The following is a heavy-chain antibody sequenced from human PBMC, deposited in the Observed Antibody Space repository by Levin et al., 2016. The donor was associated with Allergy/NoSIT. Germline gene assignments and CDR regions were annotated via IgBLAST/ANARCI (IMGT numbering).Heavy chain of an antibody. CDR1: GYTFTSYD. CDR3: ARGERIRYFDWLLATDVKYYYYGMDV. Sequence: ASVKVSCKASGYTFTSYDINWVRQATGQGLEWMGWMNPNSGNTGYAQKFQGRVTMTRNTSISTAYMELSSLRSEDTAVYYCARGERIRYFDWLLATDVKYYYYGMDVWGQGTTVTVSS. V-gene: IGHV1-8*01. D-gene: IGHD3-9*01. CDR2: MNPNSGNT. J-gene: IGHJ6*02.